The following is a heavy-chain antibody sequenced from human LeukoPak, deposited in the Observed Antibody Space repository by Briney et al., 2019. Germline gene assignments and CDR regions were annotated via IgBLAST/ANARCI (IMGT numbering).Heavy chain of an antibody. D-gene: IGHD6-19*01. CDR2: IKQDGSEK. CDR3: VRDSGWSRFDY. J-gene: IGHJ4*02. CDR1: GFTFSSYW. V-gene: IGHV3-7*01. Sequence: GGSLRVSCVASGFTFSSYWMDWVRQAPGKGLEWVASIKQDGSEKYHVASVQGRFTISRDNAKDSLYLQMNSLRAEDTAVYYCVRDSGWSRFDYWGQGILVTVSS.